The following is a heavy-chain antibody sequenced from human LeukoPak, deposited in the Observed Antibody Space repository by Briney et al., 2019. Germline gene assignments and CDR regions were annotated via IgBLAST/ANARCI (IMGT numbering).Heavy chain of an antibody. D-gene: IGHD3-16*02. CDR3: ARVLLGELSSDAFDI. Sequence: PSETLSLTCAVYGGSFSGYYWSWIRQPPGKGLEWIGEINHSGSTNYNPSLKSRVTISADTSKNQFSLKLSSVTAADTAVYYCARVLLGELSSDAFDIWSQGTMVTVSS. J-gene: IGHJ3*02. CDR1: GGSFSGYY. CDR2: INHSGST. V-gene: IGHV4-34*01.